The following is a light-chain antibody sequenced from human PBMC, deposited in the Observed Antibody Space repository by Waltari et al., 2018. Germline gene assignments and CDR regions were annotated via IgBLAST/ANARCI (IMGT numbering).Light chain of an antibody. CDR2: EVT. Sequence: QSALTHPASVSGSPGQSLTISCPGTRSDFRGYHLVSWNEQHPGKAPKVMIYEVTERPSGVSDRFSGSKSGDTASLTISDLQAEDEADYFCSSYTTSHTVLFGGGTTLTVL. CDR1: RSDFRGYHL. J-gene: IGLJ2*01. V-gene: IGLV2-23*02. CDR3: SSYTTSHTVL.